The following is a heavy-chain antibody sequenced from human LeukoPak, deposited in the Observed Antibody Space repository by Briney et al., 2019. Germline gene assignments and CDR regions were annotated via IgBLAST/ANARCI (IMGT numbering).Heavy chain of an antibody. J-gene: IGHJ4*02. Sequence: GGSLRLSCAASGFTVSGNYMSWVRQAPGKGLEWVSVIYSGGSTYYADSVKGRFTISRDNSKNTLYLQMNSLRAEDTAVYYCARESSQLRWTKDYWGQGTLVTVSS. D-gene: IGHD4-23*01. CDR2: IYSGGST. CDR3: ARESSQLRWTKDY. V-gene: IGHV3-66*02. CDR1: GFTVSGNY.